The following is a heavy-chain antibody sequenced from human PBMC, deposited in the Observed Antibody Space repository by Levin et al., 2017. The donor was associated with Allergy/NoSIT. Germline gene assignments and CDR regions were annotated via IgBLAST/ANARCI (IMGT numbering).Heavy chain of an antibody. V-gene: IGHV3-21*01. J-gene: IGHJ4*02. CDR2: IDSSSTYF. CDR1: GFTFSTYN. CDR3: ARLTDTVYFDY. Sequence: GESLKISCAASGFTFSTYNMNWVRQAPGKGLEWVSSIDSSSTYFYYADSVKGRFTISRDNAKSSLYLQMNSLRADDTAVYYCARLTDTVYFDYWGQGTLVTLSS. D-gene: IGHD3-16*01.